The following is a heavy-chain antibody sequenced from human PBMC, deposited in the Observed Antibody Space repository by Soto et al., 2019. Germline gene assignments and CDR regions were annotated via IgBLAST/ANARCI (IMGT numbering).Heavy chain of an antibody. CDR1: GVSISRGGYG. CDR2: IYHSGST. Sequence: PSETRSLTWAVAGVSISRGGYGWGWIRQPPGKGLERIGYIYHSGSTYYNPSLKSRGTISVDRSKNQFSLKLSSVTAAVTALYYCARDYSSGSGFAYWGQG. D-gene: IGHD3-10*01. V-gene: IGHV4-30-2*01. CDR3: ARDYSSGSGFAY. J-gene: IGHJ4*02.